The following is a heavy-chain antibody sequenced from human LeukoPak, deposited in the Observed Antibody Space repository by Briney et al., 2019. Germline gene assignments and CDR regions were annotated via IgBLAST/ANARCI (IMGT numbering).Heavy chain of an antibody. V-gene: IGHV4-34*01. D-gene: IGHD2/OR15-2a*01. CDR1: GGSFSGYY. CDR3: TRDATYYLRYGYFDY. CDR2: INHCGST. Sequence: SETLSLTCAVYGGSFSGYYWSWIRQPPGKGLEWIGEINHCGSTNYNPSLKSRVTISVDTSKNQFSLKLSSVTAADTAVYYCTRDATYYLRYGYFDYWGQGTLVTVSS. J-gene: IGHJ4*02.